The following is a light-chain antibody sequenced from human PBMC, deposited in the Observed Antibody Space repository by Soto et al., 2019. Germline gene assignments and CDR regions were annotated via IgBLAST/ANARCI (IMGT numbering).Light chain of an antibody. CDR2: KAS. CDR3: QQYDSYSWT. Sequence: DIQMTQSPSTLSASVGDRVTTTCRASQSINSWLAWYQQKPGKAPNLLIYKASSLQSGVPSRFTGSGSGTEFTLTISSLQPDDFATYYCQQYDSYSWTFGQGTKVDIK. CDR1: QSINSW. V-gene: IGKV1-5*03. J-gene: IGKJ1*01.